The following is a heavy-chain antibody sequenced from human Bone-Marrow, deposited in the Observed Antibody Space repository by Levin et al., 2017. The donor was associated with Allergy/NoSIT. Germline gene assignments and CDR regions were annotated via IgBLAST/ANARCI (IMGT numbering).Heavy chain of an antibody. CDR3: ARDTKSYSSSSFRNYYGMDV. J-gene: IGHJ6*02. CDR2: IIPIFGTA. Sequence: ASVKVSCKASGGTFSSYAISWVRQAPGQGLEWMGGIIPIFGTANYAQKFQGRVTITADESTSTAYMELSSLRSEDTAVYYCARDTKSYSSSSFRNYYGMDVWGQGTTVTVSS. D-gene: IGHD6-6*01. V-gene: IGHV1-69*13. CDR1: GGTFSSYA.